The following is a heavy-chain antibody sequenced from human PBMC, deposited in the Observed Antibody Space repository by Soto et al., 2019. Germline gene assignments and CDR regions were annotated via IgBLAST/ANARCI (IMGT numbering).Heavy chain of an antibody. CDR2: IYWDDDE. Sequence: QITLKESGPTLVKPTQTLTLICTFSGFSRSTTAAGVGWIRQPPGKALEWLALIYWDDDERYSPSLKSRLTISKDTSKNQVVLTMTNLDPVNTATYYCAHGSCSSADCYPNPYLDYWGQGILITVSS. J-gene: IGHJ4*02. CDR1: GFSRSTTAAG. D-gene: IGHD2-2*01. CDR3: AHGSCSSADCYPNPYLDY. V-gene: IGHV2-5*02.